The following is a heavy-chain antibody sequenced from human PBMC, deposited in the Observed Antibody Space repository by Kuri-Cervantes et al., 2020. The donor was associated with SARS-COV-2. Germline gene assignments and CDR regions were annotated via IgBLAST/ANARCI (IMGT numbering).Heavy chain of an antibody. CDR3: ARSKGSGWFGFDPSMDV. J-gene: IGHJ6*02. V-gene: IGHV4-59*01. Sequence: GSLRLSCTVSGGSISSYYWSWIRQPPGKGLEWIGYIYYSGSTNYDPSLKSRVTISVDTSKNQFSLKLSSVTAADTAVYYCARSKGSGWFGFDPSMDVWGRGTTVTVSS. CDR2: IYYSGST. D-gene: IGHD6-19*01. CDR1: GGSISSYY.